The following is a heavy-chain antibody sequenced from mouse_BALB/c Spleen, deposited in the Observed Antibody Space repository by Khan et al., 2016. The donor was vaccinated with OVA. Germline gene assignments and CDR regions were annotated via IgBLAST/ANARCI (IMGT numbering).Heavy chain of an antibody. CDR1: GYSITSDYA. J-gene: IGHJ1*01. CDR3: ARRSV. Sequence: EVQLQESGPGLVKPSQSLTLTCTVTGYSITSDYAWNWIRQFPGSKLELMGYIHYSGSTSYNPSLKSRISITRDTSKNQFFLQLNSVTTEETATYCLARRSVWGAGTTVTVSS. CDR2: IHYSGST. V-gene: IGHV3-2*02.